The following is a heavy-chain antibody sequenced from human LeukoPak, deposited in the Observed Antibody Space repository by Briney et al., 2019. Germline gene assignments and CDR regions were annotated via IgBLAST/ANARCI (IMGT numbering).Heavy chain of an antibody. D-gene: IGHD3-3*01. J-gene: IGHJ4*02. V-gene: IGHV4-30-2*01. CDR3: ASSNTIFGVVIEFDY. CDR1: GGSISSGGYY. Sequence: PSQTLSLTCTVSGGSISSGGYYWSWIRQPPGKGLEWIGYIYHSGSTYYNPSLKSRVTISVDRSKNQFSLKLSSVTAADTAVYYCASSNTIFGVVIEFDYWGQGTLVTVSS. CDR2: IYHSGST.